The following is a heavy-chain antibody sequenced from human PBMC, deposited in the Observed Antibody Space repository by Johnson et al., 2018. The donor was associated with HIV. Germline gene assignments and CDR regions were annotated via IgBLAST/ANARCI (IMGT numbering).Heavy chain of an antibody. CDR3: ARGLRVGAIDAFDI. D-gene: IGHD1-26*01. CDR1: GFTFSSYA. CDR2: LTWSGHDT. V-gene: IGHV3-21*04. Sequence: VQLVESGGGVVQPGRSLRLSCAASGFTFSSYAMHWVRQAPGKGLEWVSGLTWSGHDTAYSDSVKGRFTISSDNAKNSLYVQMNSLRAEDTAVYYCARGLRVGAIDAFDIWGQGTTVTVSS. J-gene: IGHJ3*02.